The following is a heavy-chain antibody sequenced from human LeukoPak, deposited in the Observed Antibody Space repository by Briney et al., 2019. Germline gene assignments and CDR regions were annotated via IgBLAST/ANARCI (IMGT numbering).Heavy chain of an antibody. J-gene: IGHJ4*02. CDR2: ISSGSSYI. CDR3: ARGSMVRGVLEYYFDC. Sequence: GGSLRLSCAASGFTFNTYSMNWIRQAPGKELEWVSSISSGSSYIYYADSVKGRFTISRDNAKNSLYLQMNSLRAEDTAVYYCARGSMVRGVLEYYFDCWGQGTLVTVSS. V-gene: IGHV3-21*01. D-gene: IGHD3-10*01. CDR1: GFTFNTYS.